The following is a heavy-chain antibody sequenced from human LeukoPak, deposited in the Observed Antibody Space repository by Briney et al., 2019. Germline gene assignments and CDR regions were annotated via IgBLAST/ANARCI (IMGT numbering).Heavy chain of an antibody. CDR3: ARVGTVSDPNWFDP. J-gene: IGHJ5*02. CDR1: GGTFSSYA. V-gene: IGHV1-2*02. Sequence: ASVKVSCKASGGTFSSYAISWVRQAPGQGLEWMGWINPNSGGTNYAQKFQGRVTMTRDTSISTAYMELNRLGSDDTAVYYCARVGTVSDPNWFDPWGQGTLVTVSS. D-gene: IGHD4-17*01. CDR2: INPNSGGT.